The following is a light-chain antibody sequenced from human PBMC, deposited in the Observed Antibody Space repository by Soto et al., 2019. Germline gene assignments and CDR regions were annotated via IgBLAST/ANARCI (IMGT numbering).Light chain of an antibody. CDR2: GAS. J-gene: IGKJ1*01. V-gene: IGKV1-39*01. Sequence: DIQMTQSPSSLSASVGDRVTITCRASQSISSYLNWYQQKPGKAPKLLIYGASSLQSGVPSRFSGSGSGTDFTLTISSQQPEDFATYYCQQSYSTPRTFGQGTKVEIK. CDR1: QSISSY. CDR3: QQSYSTPRT.